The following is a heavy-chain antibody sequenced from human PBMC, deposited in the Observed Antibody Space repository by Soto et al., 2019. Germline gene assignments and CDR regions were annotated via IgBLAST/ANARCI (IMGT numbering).Heavy chain of an antibody. CDR1: GFAFSSYG. Sequence: QAQLVESGGGVVQPGRSLRLSCAASGFAFSSYGMQWVRQAPGTGLEWVAVISYDGSLQHYADSVKGRFTISRDNSKNMVLLQMSCLRAEDTAVYYCVSDRGYGHASVPYSWGQGTLVSVSS. J-gene: IGHJ4*02. D-gene: IGHD5-18*01. V-gene: IGHV3-30*03. CDR2: ISYDGSLQ. CDR3: VSDRGYGHASVPYS.